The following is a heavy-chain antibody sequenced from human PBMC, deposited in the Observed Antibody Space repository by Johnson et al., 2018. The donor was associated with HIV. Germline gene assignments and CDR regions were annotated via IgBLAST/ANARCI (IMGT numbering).Heavy chain of an antibody. CDR1: GFTFSTYG. V-gene: IGHV3-30*18. CDR3: AKGYYDSSFGRDI. CDR2: LSYDGNNK. D-gene: IGHD3-3*01. J-gene: IGHJ3*02. Sequence: QVQLVESGGGVVQPGRSLRLSCIASGFTFSTYGMHWVRQAPGKGLQWVALLSYDGNNKYYSDPVQGRFTISRDNSKNTHYLHMKNLTAEDTAVYHCAKGYYDSSFGRDIWGQGTMVTVSS.